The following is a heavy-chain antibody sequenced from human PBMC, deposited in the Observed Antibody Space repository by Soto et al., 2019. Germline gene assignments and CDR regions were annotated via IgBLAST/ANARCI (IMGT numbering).Heavy chain of an antibody. CDR3: ARGYCSSTSCYYYYGMDV. Sequence: GGCLRLSCAASGFTFSSYWMSWVRQAPGKGLEWVANIKQDGSEKYYVDSVKGRFTISRDNAKNSLYLQMNSLRAEDTAVYYCARGYCSSTSCYYYYGMDVWGQGTTVTVSS. V-gene: IGHV3-7*01. CDR2: IKQDGSEK. J-gene: IGHJ6*02. D-gene: IGHD2-2*01. CDR1: GFTFSSYW.